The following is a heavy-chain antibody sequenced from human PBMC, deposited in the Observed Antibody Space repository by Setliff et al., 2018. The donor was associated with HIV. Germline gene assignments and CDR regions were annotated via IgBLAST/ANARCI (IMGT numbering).Heavy chain of an antibody. CDR3: ARDDGGYNYAVAFDV. CDR2: IGPYNDRT. V-gene: IGHV1-18*01. Sequence: GASVKVSCKTSGYMFIAYGMSWVRRAPGQGLEWMGWIGPYNDRTEYAQEFQGRVSLTIDTSASTAYMELRSLRSDDTAVYYCARDDGGYNYAVAFDVWGQGTMVTVSS. D-gene: IGHD5-12*01. J-gene: IGHJ3*01. CDR1: GYMFIAYG.